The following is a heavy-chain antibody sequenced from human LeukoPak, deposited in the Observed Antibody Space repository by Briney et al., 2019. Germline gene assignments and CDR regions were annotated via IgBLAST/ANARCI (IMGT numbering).Heavy chain of an antibody. V-gene: IGHV3-23*01. CDR3: GKDPNGDYVGAFDFQR. CDR1: GFTFRNYA. CDR2: ITGSGSTT. J-gene: IGHJ1*01. D-gene: IGHD4-17*01. Sequence: GGSLRLSCAASGFTFRNYAVVWVRQAPGKGLEWVSAITGSGSTTYYADSVRGRFTIYRDNFKNTLYLQMNSLRGEDTAVYYCGKDPNGDYVGAFDFQRWGQGTLVTVFS.